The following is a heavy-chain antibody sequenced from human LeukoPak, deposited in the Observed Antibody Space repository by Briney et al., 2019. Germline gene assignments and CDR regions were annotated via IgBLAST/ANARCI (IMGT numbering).Heavy chain of an antibody. D-gene: IGHD5-24*01. CDR1: GGSISSYY. CDR2: THYSGST. CDR3: ARHRSKWLQSSFDY. Sequence: SETLSLTCTVSGGSISSYYWSWIRQPSGKGLEWIGYTHYSGSTHYNPSLKSRVTISVDTSKNQVSLKLNSVTAADTAVYYCARHRSKWLQSSFDYWGQGTLVTVSS. J-gene: IGHJ4*02. V-gene: IGHV4-59*08.